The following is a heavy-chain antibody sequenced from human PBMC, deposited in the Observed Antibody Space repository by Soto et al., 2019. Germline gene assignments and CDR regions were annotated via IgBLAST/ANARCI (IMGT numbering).Heavy chain of an antibody. CDR3: ARDGSKGLWFGELVYFDY. CDR1: GFTFSDYY. D-gene: IGHD3-10*01. CDR2: ISSSGSTI. J-gene: IGHJ4*02. V-gene: IGHV3-11*01. Sequence: SGWSLRLSCAASGFTFSDYYMSWIRQAPGKGLEWVSYISSSGSTIYFADSVKGRFTISRDNAKNSLYLQMNSLRAEDTAVYYCARDGSKGLWFGELVYFDYWGQGTLVTVSS.